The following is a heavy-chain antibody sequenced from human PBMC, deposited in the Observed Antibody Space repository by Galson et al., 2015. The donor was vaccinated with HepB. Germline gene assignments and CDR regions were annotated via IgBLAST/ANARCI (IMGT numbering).Heavy chain of an antibody. CDR3: ARTSGNFDY. CDR1: GDSVSSKSAA. J-gene: IGHJ4*02. Sequence: CAISGDSVSSKSAAWNWIRQSPSRGLEWLGRTYYRSKWYNDYALSVKSRISINLDTSKNQFSLQLNSVTPEDTAMYFCARTSGNFDYWGQGTLVTVSS. V-gene: IGHV6-1*01. CDR2: TYYRSKWYN. D-gene: IGHD3-10*01.